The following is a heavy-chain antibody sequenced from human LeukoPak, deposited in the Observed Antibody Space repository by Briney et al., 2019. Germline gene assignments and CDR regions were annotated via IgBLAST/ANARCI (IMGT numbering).Heavy chain of an antibody. D-gene: IGHD3-3*01. CDR3: ARDQSDYDFWSGYYQYYFDY. CDR2: IKQDGSEK. CDR1: GFTFSSYW. V-gene: IGHV3-7*01. Sequence: GGSLRLSCAASGFTFSSYWMSWVPQAPGKGLEWVANIKQDGSEKYYVDSVKGRFTISRDNAKNSQYLQMNSLRAEDTAVYYCARDQSDYDFWSGYYQYYFDYWGQGTLVTVSS. J-gene: IGHJ4*02.